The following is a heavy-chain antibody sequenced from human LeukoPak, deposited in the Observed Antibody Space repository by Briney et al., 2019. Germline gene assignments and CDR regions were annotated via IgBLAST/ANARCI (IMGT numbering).Heavy chain of an antibody. D-gene: IGHD2-21*01. CDR3: ARDGLGPYCGGDCFSHDAFDI. J-gene: IGHJ3*02. V-gene: IGHV4-4*07. Sequence: SETLSLTCTVSGDSISSYYWSWIRQPAGKGLEWIGRMYISGSTDYNPSLKSRVTMSVDTSKNQFSLKLSSVTAADTAVYYCARDGLGPYCGGDCFSHDAFDIWGQGTMVTVSS. CDR2: MYISGST. CDR1: GDSISSYY.